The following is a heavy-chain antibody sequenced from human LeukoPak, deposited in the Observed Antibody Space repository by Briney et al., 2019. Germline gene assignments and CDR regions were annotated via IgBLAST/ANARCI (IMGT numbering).Heavy chain of an antibody. J-gene: IGHJ4*02. CDR3: ARSRDYGPHYFDY. CDR1: GGSISSYY. Sequence: SETLSLTCTVSGGSISSYYWSWIRQPPGKGPEWIGYIYYSGSTNYNPSLKSRVTISVDTSKNQFSLKLSSVTAADTAVYYCARSRDYGPHYFDYWGQGTLVTVSS. V-gene: IGHV4-59*01. D-gene: IGHD4-17*01. CDR2: IYYSGST.